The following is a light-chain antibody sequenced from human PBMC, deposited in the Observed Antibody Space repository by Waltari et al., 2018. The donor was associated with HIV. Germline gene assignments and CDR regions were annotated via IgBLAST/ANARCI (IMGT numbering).Light chain of an antibody. J-gene: IGLJ2*01. Sequence: QSALTQPPSASGSPGPSVAIPCTGTSSDIGAYNFVSWYQQQPGSAPKLIIFEVTKRPTGVPDRFSGSKSGNTASLTVSGLLPEDDADYYCSSYAGSNRFVVFGGGTRLTVL. CDR2: EVT. V-gene: IGLV2-8*01. CDR3: SSYAGSNRFVV. CDR1: SSDIGAYNF.